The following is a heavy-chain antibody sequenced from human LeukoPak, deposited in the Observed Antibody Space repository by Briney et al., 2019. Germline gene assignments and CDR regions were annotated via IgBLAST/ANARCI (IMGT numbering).Heavy chain of an antibody. Sequence: SETLSLTCTVSGXSISSSGVYWGWIRQPPGKWLEWIGTTYYSGSTYYNPSLKSRVTISVDTSKNQFSLKLSSVTAADTAVYYCARHAALDTKRGWNNHNWFDPWGQGTLVTVSS. J-gene: IGHJ5*02. CDR3: ARHAALDTKRGWNNHNWFDP. D-gene: IGHD5-18*01. CDR1: GXSISSSGVY. CDR2: TYYSGST. V-gene: IGHV4-39*01.